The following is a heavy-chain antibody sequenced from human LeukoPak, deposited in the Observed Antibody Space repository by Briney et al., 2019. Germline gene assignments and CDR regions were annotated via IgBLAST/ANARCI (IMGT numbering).Heavy chain of an antibody. CDR2: IYYIGST. D-gene: IGHD5-18*01. V-gene: IGHV4-59*11. Sequence: PSETLSLTCTVSGGSISSHYWSWIRQPPGKGLEWIGYIYYIGSTNYNPSLKSRVTISVDTSKNQFSLKLSSVTAADTAVYYCARGRGYSYGPTLYYFDYWGQGTLVTVSS. CDR1: GGSISSHY. CDR3: ARGRGYSYGPTLYYFDY. J-gene: IGHJ4*02.